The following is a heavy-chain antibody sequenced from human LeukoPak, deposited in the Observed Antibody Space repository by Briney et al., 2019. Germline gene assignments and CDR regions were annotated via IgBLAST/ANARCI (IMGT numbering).Heavy chain of an antibody. D-gene: IGHD5-18*01. Sequence: SETLSLTCTVSGGSISARTYYWGWIRQPPGKGLECIGTIYYSGSTYYNPSLKSRVTISVDTSKNQFSLKLSSVTAADTAVYYCARLPRGYSYGHIPNTYYFDYWGQGTLVTVSS. J-gene: IGHJ4*02. CDR2: IYYSGST. CDR1: GGSISARTYY. CDR3: ARLPRGYSYGHIPNTYYFDY. V-gene: IGHV4-39*01.